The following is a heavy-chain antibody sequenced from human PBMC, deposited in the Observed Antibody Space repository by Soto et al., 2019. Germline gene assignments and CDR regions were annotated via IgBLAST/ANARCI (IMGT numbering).Heavy chain of an antibody. V-gene: IGHV3-23*01. CDR2: ISGSGGST. CDR3: AKRGYSYGFYSMDF. D-gene: IGHD5-18*01. J-gene: IGHJ6*02. Sequence: GGSLRLSCAASGFTFGKYAMSWVGQAPGKGLEWVSGISGSGGSTYYADSVKGRFTISRDNSKNTLYMQINSLRAEDTAVYYCAKRGYSYGFYSMDFWGQGTTVTVSS. CDR1: GFTFGKYA.